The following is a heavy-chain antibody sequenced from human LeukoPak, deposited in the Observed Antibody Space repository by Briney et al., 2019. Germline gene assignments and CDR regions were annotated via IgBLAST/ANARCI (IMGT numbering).Heavy chain of an antibody. CDR1: GFTFSNAY. Sequence: GGSLRLSCAASGFTFSNAYMNWVRQAPGKGLEWVSAISNNGGYTYYADSVQGRFTISRDNSKSTLCLQMNSLRAEDTAVYYCAKQLGYCSDGSCYFPYWGQGTLVTVSS. CDR3: AKQLGYCSDGSCYFPY. CDR2: ISNNGGYT. V-gene: IGHV3-23*01. J-gene: IGHJ4*02. D-gene: IGHD2-15*01.